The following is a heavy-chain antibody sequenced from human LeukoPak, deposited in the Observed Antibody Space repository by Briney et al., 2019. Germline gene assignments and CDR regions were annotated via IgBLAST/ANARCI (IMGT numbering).Heavy chain of an antibody. CDR3: TRDSGTTGEVKFDP. J-gene: IGHJ5*02. CDR1: GGSISSYY. D-gene: IGHD3-10*01. CDR2: IYGTGTI. Sequence: SETLSLTCTVSGGSISSYYWSWIRQPAGKGLEWLGRIYGTGTITYNPPLQSRVTMSVDTSKNEFSLKMSSVTAADTAVYYCTRDSGTTGEVKFDPWGQGTLVAVSS. V-gene: IGHV4-4*07.